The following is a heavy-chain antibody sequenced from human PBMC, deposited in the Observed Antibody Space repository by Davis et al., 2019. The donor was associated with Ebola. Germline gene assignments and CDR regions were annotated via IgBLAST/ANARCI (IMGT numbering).Heavy chain of an antibody. V-gene: IGHV3-73*01. Sequence: GESLKISCAASGFTFSGSAMHWVRQASGKGLEWVGRIRSKANSYATAYAASVKGRFTISRDDSKNTAYLQMNSLTADDTAVYYCVCPAEEFWGGRFDYWGQGTPVTVSS. CDR1: GFTFSGSA. D-gene: IGHD3-10*01. J-gene: IGHJ4*02. CDR2: IRSKANSYAT. CDR3: VCPAEEFWGGRFDY.